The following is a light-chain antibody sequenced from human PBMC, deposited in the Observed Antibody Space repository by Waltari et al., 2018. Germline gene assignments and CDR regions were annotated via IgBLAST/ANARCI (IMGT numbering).Light chain of an antibody. CDR1: SSNIGAGYD. Sequence: QSVLTQPPSVSGAPGQRVTISCTGSSSNIGAGYDVHWYQQLPGTAPKLLIYVNNNRPSGVPDRFSASKSGTSASLAISGLQAEDEVDYYCQSYDGSLRVFGGGTKLTVL. CDR2: VNN. J-gene: IGLJ3*02. CDR3: QSYDGSLRV. V-gene: IGLV1-40*01.